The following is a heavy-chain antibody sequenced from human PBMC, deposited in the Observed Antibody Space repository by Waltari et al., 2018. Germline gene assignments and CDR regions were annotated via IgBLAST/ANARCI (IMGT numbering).Heavy chain of an antibody. V-gene: IGHV3-23*01. CDR1: GFTFSDNS. J-gene: IGHJ4*02. Sequence: VRLLESGGGLVQPGGSLRLSCAASGFTFSDNSISWVRQSPEKGLEWVSAISGSGHLAHYADSVKGRFTISRDNSKNTLYLQMNSLRAGDTAIYYCAKLWDLSGYWGQGALVTVSS. CDR2: ISGSGHLA. CDR3: AKLWDLSGY. D-gene: IGHD1-26*01.